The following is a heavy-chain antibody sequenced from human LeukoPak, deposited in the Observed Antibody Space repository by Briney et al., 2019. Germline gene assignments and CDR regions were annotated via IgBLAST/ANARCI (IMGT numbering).Heavy chain of an antibody. V-gene: IGHV3-13*01. CDR2: IDSAGDT. J-gene: IGHJ4*02. CDR3: AGYGGYSF. Sequence: GGSLRLSCAASGFSFNNYDIHWVRQASGKGLEWVSAIDSAGDTYYPGSVKGRFIISRDNAKNSLYLQMNSLRAEDTAVYYCAGYGGYSFWGQGTLVTVSS. CDR1: GFSFNNYD. D-gene: IGHD4-23*01.